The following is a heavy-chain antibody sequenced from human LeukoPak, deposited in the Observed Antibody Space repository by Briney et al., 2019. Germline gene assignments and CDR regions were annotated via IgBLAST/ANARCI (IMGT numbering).Heavy chain of an antibody. J-gene: IGHJ4*02. CDR2: IYYSGNT. V-gene: IGHV4-39*01. Sequence: SETLSLTCTVSGDSISTSNSYWGWIRQPPGKGLEWIGSIYYSGNTYYNASLKSRVTISVDTSKNQFSLKLISVTAADTAVYYCARVTGYIVEDYFDYWGQGTLVTVSS. CDR1: GDSISTSNSY. CDR3: ARVTGYIVEDYFDY. D-gene: IGHD3-22*01.